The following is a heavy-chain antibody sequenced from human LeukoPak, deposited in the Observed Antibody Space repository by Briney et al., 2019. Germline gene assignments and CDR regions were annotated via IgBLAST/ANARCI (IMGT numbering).Heavy chain of an antibody. CDR3: AREYNWNDPFLDY. CDR2: IWYDGSNK. V-gene: IGHV3-33*08. Sequence: GGSLRLSCAASGFTFSSYWMSWVRQAPGKGLEWVAVIWYDGSNKYYADSVKGRFTISRDNSKNTLYLQMNSLRAEDTAVYYCAREYNWNDPFLDYWGQGTLVTVSS. CDR1: GFTFSSYW. J-gene: IGHJ4*02. D-gene: IGHD1-1*01.